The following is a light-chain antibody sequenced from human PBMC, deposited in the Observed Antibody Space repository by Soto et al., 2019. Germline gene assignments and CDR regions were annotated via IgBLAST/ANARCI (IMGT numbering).Light chain of an antibody. V-gene: IGKV3-20*01. CDR1: QSIASSY. Sequence: EIVLTQSPGTLSLSPGERATLSCSASQSIASSYLAWYQQKPGQPPRLLLYRTFNRATGIPDRFSGSGSGTDFTLTISRLEPEDFATYYCQQHNSFPRSFGQGTKLEIK. CDR3: QQHNSFPRS. J-gene: IGKJ2*01. CDR2: RTF.